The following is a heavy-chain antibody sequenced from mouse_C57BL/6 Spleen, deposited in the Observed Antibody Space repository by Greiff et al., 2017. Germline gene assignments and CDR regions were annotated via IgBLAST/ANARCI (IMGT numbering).Heavy chain of an antibody. D-gene: IGHD1-1*01. CDR3: ARDYGSSYGYAMDY. Sequence: VMLVESGPELVKPGASVKISCKASGYAFSSSWMNWVKQRPGKGLEWIGRIYPGDGDTNYNGKFKGKATLTADKSSSTAYMQLSSLTSEDSAVYCCARDYGSSYGYAMDYWGQGTSVTVSS. CDR2: IYPGDGDT. CDR1: GYAFSSSW. J-gene: IGHJ4*01. V-gene: IGHV1-82*01.